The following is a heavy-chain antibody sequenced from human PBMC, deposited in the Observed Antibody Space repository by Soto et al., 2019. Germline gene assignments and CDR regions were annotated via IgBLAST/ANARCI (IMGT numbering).Heavy chain of an antibody. CDR1: GLTVATSA. V-gene: IGHV3-23*01. CDR3: AAVEWWGGRI. J-gene: IGHJ3*02. Sequence: GGSLRLSCAASGLTVATSAMSWVRQAPGKGLEWVSAIHDNDDSTFYADSVKGRFTISRDSSKNTLYLQMNSLGAEDTAIYYCAAVEWWGGRIWGQGTMVTVSS. CDR2: IHDNDDST. D-gene: IGHD2-15*01.